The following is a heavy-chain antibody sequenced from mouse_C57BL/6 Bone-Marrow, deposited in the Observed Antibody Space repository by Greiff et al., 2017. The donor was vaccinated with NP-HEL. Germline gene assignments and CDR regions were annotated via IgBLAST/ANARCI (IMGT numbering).Heavy chain of an antibody. D-gene: IGHD1-1*01. CDR2: INPSTGGT. Sequence: VQLQQSGPELVKPGASVKISCKASGYSFTGYYMNWVKQSPEKSLEWIGEINPSTGGTTYNQKFKAKATLTVDKSSSTAYMQLKSLTSEDSAVYYCANYYGSYYAMDYWGQGTSVTVSS. V-gene: IGHV1-42*01. J-gene: IGHJ4*01. CDR1: GYSFTGYY. CDR3: ANYYGSYYAMDY.